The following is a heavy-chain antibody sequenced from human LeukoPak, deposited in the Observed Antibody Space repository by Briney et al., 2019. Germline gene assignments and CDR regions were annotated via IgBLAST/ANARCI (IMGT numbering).Heavy chain of an antibody. CDR1: GFTFSSYE. Sequence: PGGSLRLSCAPSGFTFSSYEMNWVRQAPGKGLEWVSYISTSGSTKHYADSVKGRFTISRDNAKSSLYLQMNSLRAEDTAVYYCARLRGRGFLNYLDYWGQGALVTVSS. J-gene: IGHJ4*02. CDR3: ARLRGRGFLNYLDY. D-gene: IGHD5-12*01. CDR2: ISTSGSTK. V-gene: IGHV3-48*03.